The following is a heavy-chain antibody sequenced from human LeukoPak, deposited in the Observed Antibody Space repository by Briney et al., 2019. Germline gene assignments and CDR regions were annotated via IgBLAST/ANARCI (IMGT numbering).Heavy chain of an antibody. Sequence: SETLSVTCTVSGGSISSYYWSWIRQPPGKGVEWIGYIYYSGSTNYNPSLKSRVTISVDTSKNQFSLKLSSVTAADTAVYYCARQVPRGPSAEYFQHWGQGTLVTVSS. CDR2: IYYSGST. V-gene: IGHV4-59*08. D-gene: IGHD3-10*01. J-gene: IGHJ1*01. CDR1: GGSISSYY. CDR3: ARQVPRGPSAEYFQH.